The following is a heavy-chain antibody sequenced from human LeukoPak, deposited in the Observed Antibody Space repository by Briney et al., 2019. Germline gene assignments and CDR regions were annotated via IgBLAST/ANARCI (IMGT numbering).Heavy chain of an antibody. CDR3: ARVVLYCSGGSCYLFDY. J-gene: IGHJ4*02. V-gene: IGHV1-18*01. D-gene: IGHD2-15*01. CDR1: GYTFTSYG. Sequence: GASVKVSCKASGYTFTSYGIGWVRQAPGQGLEWMGWISAYNGNTNYAQKLQGRVTMTTDTSTSTAYMELRSLRSDDTAVYYCARVVLYCSGGSCYLFDYWGQGTLVTVSS. CDR2: ISAYNGNT.